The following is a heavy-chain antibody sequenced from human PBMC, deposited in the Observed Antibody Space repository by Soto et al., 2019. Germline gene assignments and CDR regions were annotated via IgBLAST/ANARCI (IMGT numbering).Heavy chain of an antibody. V-gene: IGHV3-9*01. D-gene: IGHD4-17*01. CDR1: GFTLDDYA. CDR3: AKDDDDNGDYGQATLDD. CDR2: ISWNSGTI. J-gene: IGHJ4*02. Sequence: EVQLVESGGGLVQPGGSLRLSCAASGFTLDDYAMNWVRQAPGKGLEWVSDISWNSGTIDYADSVKGRFTISRDNAKRTLYLQINGLRAEDTALYYCAKDDDDNGDYGQATLDDWGKGTPVTVSS.